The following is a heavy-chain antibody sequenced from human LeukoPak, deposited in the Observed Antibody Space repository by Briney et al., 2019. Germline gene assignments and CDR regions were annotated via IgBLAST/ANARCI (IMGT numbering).Heavy chain of an antibody. CDR2: IYYSGST. V-gene: IGHV4-59*01. CDR3: ASFAAAAGRGAWFDP. CDR1: GGSFSGYY. D-gene: IGHD6-13*01. J-gene: IGHJ5*02. Sequence: SEALSLTCAVYGGSFSGYYWSWIRQPPGKGLEWIGYIYYSGSTNYNPSLKSRVTISVDTSKNQFSLKLSSVTAADTAVYYCASFAAAAGRGAWFDPWGQGTLVTVSS.